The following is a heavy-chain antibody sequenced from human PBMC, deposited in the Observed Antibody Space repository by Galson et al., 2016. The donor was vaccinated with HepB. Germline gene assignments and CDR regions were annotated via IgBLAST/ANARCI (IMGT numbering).Heavy chain of an antibody. CDR1: GGSISSGDTY. V-gene: IGHV4-39*01. Sequence: ETLSLTCTVSGGSISSGDTYWGWIRQPPGKGLDYIGNFYSTGSSSYNPSLDSRVTISVDMSKNQFFLSLPSVTAADTAVYYCGTSTGTTEYWGQGILVTVSS. CDR3: GTSTGTTEY. J-gene: IGHJ4*02. D-gene: IGHD1-7*01. CDR2: FYSTGSS.